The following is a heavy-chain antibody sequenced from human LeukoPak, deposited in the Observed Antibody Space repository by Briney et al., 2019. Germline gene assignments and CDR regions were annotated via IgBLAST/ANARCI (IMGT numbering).Heavy chain of an antibody. CDR1: GDSFSCSG. J-gene: IGHJ4*02. D-gene: IGHD1-26*01. V-gene: IGHV1-8*01. Sequence: GASVKVSCKASGDSFSCSGERWVRQATGQGLEWMIWLNSNGTIAGRAQKFQGRVTMTRDMSTSTVYMELSSLRSEDTAVYYCARVSVGATKLAYFDYWGQGTLVTVSS. CDR2: LNSNGTIA. CDR3: ARVSVGATKLAYFDY.